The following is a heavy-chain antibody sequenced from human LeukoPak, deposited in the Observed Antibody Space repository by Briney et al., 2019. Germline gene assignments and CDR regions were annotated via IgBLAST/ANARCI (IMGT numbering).Heavy chain of an antibody. D-gene: IGHD2-2*01. Sequence: GGSLTLSCAASGFTFSSYAMLWVRQAPGKGLEGGAVISYDGSNRYYADSVKGRFTISRDNSKNTLYLQMNSLRAEDTAVYYCARGGGVVVPAAYFDYWGQGTLVTVSS. CDR3: ARGGGVVVPAAYFDY. J-gene: IGHJ4*02. V-gene: IGHV3-30*04. CDR1: GFTFSSYA. CDR2: ISYDGSNR.